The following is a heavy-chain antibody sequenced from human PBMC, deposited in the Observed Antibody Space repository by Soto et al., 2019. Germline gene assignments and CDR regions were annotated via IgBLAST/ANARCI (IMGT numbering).Heavy chain of an antibody. CDR2: IHHSGST. J-gene: IGHJ6*02. CDR3: ARVSGSYYYGMDV. Sequence: QVQLQESGPGLVKPSGTLSLTCAVSGGSISSSNWWSWVRQPPGKGLEWIGEIHHSGSTNYNPSLNSRVTISVDKSKNQFSLKLTSVTAADTAVYYCARVSGSYYYGMDVWGQGTTVTVSS. D-gene: IGHD1-26*01. V-gene: IGHV4-4*02. CDR1: GGSISSSNW.